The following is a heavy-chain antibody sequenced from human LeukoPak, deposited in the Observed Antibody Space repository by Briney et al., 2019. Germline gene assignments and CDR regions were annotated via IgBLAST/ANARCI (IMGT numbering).Heavy chain of an antibody. V-gene: IGHV3-21*01. CDR1: GFTFSSYS. Sequence: PGGSLRLSCAASGFTFSSYSMNWVRQAPGKGLEWVSSISSSSSYIYYADSVKGRFTISRDNAKDSLYLQMNSLRAEDTAAYYCARDLRWLSSYYAFDIWGQGTMVTVSS. J-gene: IGHJ3*02. D-gene: IGHD3-22*01. CDR2: ISSSSSYI. CDR3: ARDLRWLSSYYAFDI.